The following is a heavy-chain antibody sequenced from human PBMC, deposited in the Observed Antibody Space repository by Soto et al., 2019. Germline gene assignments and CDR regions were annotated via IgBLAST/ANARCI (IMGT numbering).Heavy chain of an antibody. Sequence: QVQLVESGGGVVQPGRSLRLSCAASGFTFSSYAMHWVRQAPGKGLEWVAVISYDGSNKYYADSVKGRFTISRDNSKNTLCLQMNSLRAEDTAVYYCARGPPRVALVPAAMVSDYWGQGTLVTVSS. CDR2: ISYDGSNK. CDR1: GFTFSSYA. V-gene: IGHV3-30-3*01. CDR3: ARGPPRVALVPAAMVSDY. D-gene: IGHD2-2*01. J-gene: IGHJ4*02.